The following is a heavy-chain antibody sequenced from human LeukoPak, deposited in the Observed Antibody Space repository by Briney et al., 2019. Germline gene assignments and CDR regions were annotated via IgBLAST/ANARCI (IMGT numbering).Heavy chain of an antibody. Sequence: SETLSLTCSVSGGSLSSSSYYWGWIRQPPGKGLEWIGEINHSGSTNYNPSLKSRVTISVDTSKNQFSLKLSSVTAADTAVYYCASITMVRGVMRNWGQGTLVTVSS. D-gene: IGHD3-10*01. CDR1: GGSLSSSSYY. CDR2: INHSGST. CDR3: ASITMVRGVMRN. V-gene: IGHV4-39*07. J-gene: IGHJ4*02.